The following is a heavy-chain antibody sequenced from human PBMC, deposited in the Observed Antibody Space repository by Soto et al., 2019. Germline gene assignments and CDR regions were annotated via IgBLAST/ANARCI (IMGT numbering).Heavy chain of an antibody. CDR1: GFTFSSYA. J-gene: IGHJ4*02. CDR3: AKTGITMIVVVSDFDY. D-gene: IGHD3-22*01. Sequence: GGSLRLSCAASGFTFSSYAMSWVRQAPGKGLEWVSAISGGGGSTYYADSVKGRFTISRDNSKNTLYLQMNSLRAEDTAVYYCAKTGITMIVVVSDFDYWGQGTLVTVSS. CDR2: ISGGGGST. V-gene: IGHV3-23*01.